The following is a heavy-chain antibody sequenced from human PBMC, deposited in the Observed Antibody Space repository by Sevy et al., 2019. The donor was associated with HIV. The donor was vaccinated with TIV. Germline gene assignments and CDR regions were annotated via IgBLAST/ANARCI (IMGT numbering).Heavy chain of an antibody. CDR2: IRSKAYGGTT. V-gene: IGHV3-49*03. J-gene: IGHJ6*03. CDR1: GFTFGDYA. CDR3: TRRGDGYKDYYYYYYMDV. Sequence: GGSLRLSCTASGFTFGDYAMSWFRQAPGKWLEWVGFIRSKAYGGTTEYAASVKGRFTISRDDSKSIAYLQMNSLKTEDTAVYYCTRRGDGYKDYYYYYYMDVWGKGTTVTVSS. D-gene: IGHD3-10*01.